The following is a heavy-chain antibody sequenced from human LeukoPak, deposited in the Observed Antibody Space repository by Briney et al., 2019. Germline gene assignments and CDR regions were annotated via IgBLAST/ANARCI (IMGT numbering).Heavy chain of an antibody. D-gene: IGHD5-24*01. CDR2: IYPSGSA. V-gene: IGHV4-4*07. CDR1: GDSISSYY. CDR3: ARDYNNWYFDL. J-gene: IGHJ2*01. Sequence: SHTLSLTCDVSGDSISSYYWSWIRQPAGKGLEWLGRIYPSGSANYNPSLKSRGTMSVDTSKNQFSLRLSSVTAADTAVYFCARDYNNWYFDLWGRGTLVTVSS.